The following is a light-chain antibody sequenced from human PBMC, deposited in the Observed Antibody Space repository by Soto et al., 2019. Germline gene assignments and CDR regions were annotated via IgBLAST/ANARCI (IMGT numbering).Light chain of an antibody. V-gene: IGKV3-11*01. Sequence: EIVLTQFPATLSLSPGERATLSCRASRSFDRSLAWYQQKAGQAPRLLIYDAFNRATGIPTRFSGSGSGTDFNLTISSLEPEDFAVYYCQQRSNWLTFGGGTKVEI. CDR3: QQRSNWLT. CDR2: DAF. CDR1: RSFDRS. J-gene: IGKJ4*01.